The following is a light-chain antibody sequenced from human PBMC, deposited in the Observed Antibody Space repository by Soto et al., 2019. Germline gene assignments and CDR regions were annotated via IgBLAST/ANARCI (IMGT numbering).Light chain of an antibody. V-gene: IGKV3-11*01. J-gene: IGKJ1*01. CDR1: NSVSGC. CDR2: DAS. Sequence: EIGMTQSPATLSLSAGERATXSWRASNSVSGCLAWYQQKPFHPPSLLVYDASKTSTGIPRRSGRGEFGTDLTLSISRQEGEGFAVYCLQQRRRWRTFGHGTKVDIK. CDR3: QQRRRWRT.